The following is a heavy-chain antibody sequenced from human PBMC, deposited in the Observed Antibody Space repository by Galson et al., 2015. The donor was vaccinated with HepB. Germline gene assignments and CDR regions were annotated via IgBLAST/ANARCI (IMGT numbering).Heavy chain of an antibody. Sequence: SLRLSCAASGFTFSSYAMHWVRQAPGKGLEWVAVISYDGSNKYYADSVKGRFTISRDNSKNTLYLQMNSLRAEDTAVYYCARDLRIVGATSGFDYWGQGTLVTVSS. CDR1: GFTFSSYA. D-gene: IGHD1-26*01. CDR2: ISYDGSNK. J-gene: IGHJ4*02. V-gene: IGHV3-30-3*01. CDR3: ARDLRIVGATSGFDY.